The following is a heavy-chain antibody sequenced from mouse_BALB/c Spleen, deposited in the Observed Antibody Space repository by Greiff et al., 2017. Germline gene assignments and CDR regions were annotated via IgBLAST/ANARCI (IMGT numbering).Heavy chain of an antibody. J-gene: IGHJ1*01. CDR1: GFSLTSYD. V-gene: IGHV2-9-2*01. Sequence: VKLVESGPGLVAPSQSLSITCTVSGFSLTSYDISWIRQPPGKGLEWLGVIWTGGGTNYNSAFMSRLSISKDNSKSQVFLKMNSLQTDDTAIYYCVRGWYFDVWGEGTTVTVSS. CDR2: IWTGGGT. CDR3: VRGWYFDV.